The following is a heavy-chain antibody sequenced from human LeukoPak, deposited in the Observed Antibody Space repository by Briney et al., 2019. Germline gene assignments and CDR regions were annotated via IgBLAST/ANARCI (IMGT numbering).Heavy chain of an antibody. Sequence: SVKVSCKASGGTFSSYAISWVRQAPGQGLEWMGGIIPIFGTANYAQKFQGRVTITADESTSTAYMELSSLRSEDTAVYYCASMSRPLYDILTGYPPTNYYSYGMDVWGQGTTVTVSS. V-gene: IGHV1-69*13. CDR3: ASMSRPLYDILTGYPPTNYYSYGMDV. J-gene: IGHJ6*02. CDR2: IIPIFGTA. CDR1: GGTFSSYA. D-gene: IGHD3-9*01.